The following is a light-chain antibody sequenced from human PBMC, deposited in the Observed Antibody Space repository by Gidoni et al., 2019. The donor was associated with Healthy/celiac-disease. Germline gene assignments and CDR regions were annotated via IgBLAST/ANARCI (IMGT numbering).Light chain of an antibody. CDR3: QQRSNWHPLT. CDR2: DAS. Sequence: EIVLTPSPATLSLSPGEIATLSCRASQSVSSYLAWYQQTPGQDPRLLIYDASTRATGIPARLMGSGSGTDYTLTISSLVPEDFAVYYCQQRSNWHPLTFGGGTKVEIK. V-gene: IGKV3-11*01. CDR1: QSVSSY. J-gene: IGKJ4*01.